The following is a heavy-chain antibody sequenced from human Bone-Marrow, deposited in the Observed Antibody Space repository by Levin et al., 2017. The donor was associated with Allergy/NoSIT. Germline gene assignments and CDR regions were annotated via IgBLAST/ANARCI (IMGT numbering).Heavy chain of an antibody. V-gene: IGHV4-31*03. CDR2: IYDSGST. Sequence: SCTVSGGSIRSGGYYWSWIRQHPGKGLEWIGYIYDSGSTSYNPPLESRVAISVDTSKKQFYLKLTSLTAADTAVYYCARIPDTTSEFDYWGQGTLVTVSS. D-gene: IGHD5-18*01. CDR3: ARIPDTTSEFDY. J-gene: IGHJ4*02. CDR1: GGSIRSGGYY.